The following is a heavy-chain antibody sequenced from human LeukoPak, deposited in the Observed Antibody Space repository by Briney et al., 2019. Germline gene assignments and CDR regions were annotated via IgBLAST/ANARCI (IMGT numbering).Heavy chain of an antibody. CDR2: IWYDGSNK. V-gene: IGHV3-33*08. J-gene: IGHJ4*02. CDR3: ARGPGSSVYASAIDY. Sequence: GGSLRLSCAASGFSVSSSYMSWVRQAPGKGLEWVAVIWYDGSNKYYADSVKGRFTISRDNSKNTLYLQMNTLRAEDTAVYYCARGPGSSVYASAIDYWGQGTLVTVSS. CDR1: GFSVSSSY. D-gene: IGHD2-8*01.